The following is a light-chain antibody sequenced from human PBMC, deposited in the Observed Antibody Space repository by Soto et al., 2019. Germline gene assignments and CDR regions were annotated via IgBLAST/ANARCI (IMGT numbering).Light chain of an antibody. J-gene: IGKJ1*01. Sequence: EIVLTQSPGTLSLSPGERATLSCRASQSVSNNYLAWYQQKPGQAPRLLIYGASNRATGIPERFSGSGSGTDFTLTIRRLEPEDFAVYYCQQYGSSGTFGQGTKVDXK. V-gene: IGKV3-20*01. CDR2: GAS. CDR1: QSVSNNY. CDR3: QQYGSSGT.